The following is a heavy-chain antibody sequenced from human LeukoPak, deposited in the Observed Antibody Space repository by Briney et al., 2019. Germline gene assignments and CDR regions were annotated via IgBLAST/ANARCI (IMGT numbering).Heavy chain of an antibody. CDR2: INPSGGST. Sequence: GASVKVSCKASGYTFTSYYMHWVRQAPGQGLEWMGIINPSGGSTSYAQKFQGRVTMTRDTSTSTVYMELSSLRSEDTAVYYCARVNPCSGGSCYLLHYWGQGTLVTVSS. D-gene: IGHD2-15*01. CDR1: GYTFTSYY. V-gene: IGHV1-46*01. J-gene: IGHJ4*02. CDR3: ARVNPCSGGSCYLLHY.